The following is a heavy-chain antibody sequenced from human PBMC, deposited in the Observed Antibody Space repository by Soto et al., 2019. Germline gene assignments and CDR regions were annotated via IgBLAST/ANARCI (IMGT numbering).Heavy chain of an antibody. Sequence: QVQLVQSGTEVKKPGASVKVSCKASGYTFSSYGIGWVRQAPGQGLEWMGWISAYNGKTHYSQNLQGKVTMTTDTSTSTAYMELRTLRSDDTAVYYCAKADSNYAGRFSYYFMDVWGNRTLGTVSS. D-gene: IGHD4-4*01. V-gene: IGHV1-18*04. CDR3: AKADSNYAGRFSYYFMDV. J-gene: IGHJ6*03. CDR1: GYTFSSYG. CDR2: ISAYNGKT.